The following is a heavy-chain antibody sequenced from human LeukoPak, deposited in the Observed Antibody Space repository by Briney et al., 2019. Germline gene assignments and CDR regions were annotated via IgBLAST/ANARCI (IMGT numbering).Heavy chain of an antibody. V-gene: IGHV3-21*01. Sequence: PGGSLRLSCAASGFTFSSYEMNWVRQAPGKGLEWVSSISSSSSYIYYADSVKGRFTISRDNAKNSLYLQMNSLRAEDTAVYYCARPPAPYDILTYFDYWGQGTLVTVSS. J-gene: IGHJ4*02. D-gene: IGHD3-9*01. CDR1: GFTFSSYE. CDR3: ARPPAPYDILTYFDY. CDR2: ISSSSSYI.